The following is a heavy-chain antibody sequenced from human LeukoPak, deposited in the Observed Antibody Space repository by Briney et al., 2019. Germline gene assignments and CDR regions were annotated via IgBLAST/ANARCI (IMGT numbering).Heavy chain of an antibody. CDR1: GYTFTGYY. V-gene: IGHV1-18*04. CDR2: INPNSGNT. CDR3: ARSRFGEFFMFGF. Sequence: GASVKVSCKASGYTFTGYYMHWVRQAPGQGLEWMGWINPNSGNTNYAQKLQGRVTMTTDTSTSTAYMELRSLRSDDTAVYYCARSRFGEFFMFGFWGQGTLVTVSS. D-gene: IGHD3-10*01. J-gene: IGHJ5*01.